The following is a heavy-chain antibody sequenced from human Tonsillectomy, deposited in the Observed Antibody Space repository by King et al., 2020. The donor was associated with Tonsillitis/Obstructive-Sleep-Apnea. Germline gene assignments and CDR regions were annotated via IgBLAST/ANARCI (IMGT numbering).Heavy chain of an antibody. D-gene: IGHD3-22*01. CDR3: STDSGDYYGVGGY. V-gene: IGHV1-18*01. Sequence: VQLVESGVEVKKPVASVRVSCKASGYTFTSDGITWVRQAPGQGLDWMGRISAHNVITNDSQKFQGRGTLTTDTSTSTASLELRRLRSDDTAVYYCSTDSGDYYGVGGYWGQGSLVIVSS. J-gene: IGHJ4*02. CDR1: GYTFTSDG. CDR2: ISAHNVIT.